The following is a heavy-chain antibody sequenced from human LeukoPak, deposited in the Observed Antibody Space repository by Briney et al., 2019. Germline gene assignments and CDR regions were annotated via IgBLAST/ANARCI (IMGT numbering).Heavy chain of an antibody. CDR1: GYTFTSYA. J-gene: IGHJ4*02. CDR3: ARTPYYYDSSGYRDY. D-gene: IGHD3-22*01. V-gene: IGHV7-4-1*02. CDR2: INTNTGNP. Sequence: GASVKVSCKASGYTFTSYAMNWVRQAPGQGLERMGWINTNTGNPTYAQGFTGRFVFSLDTSVSTAYLQISSLKAEDTAVYYCARTPYYYDSSGYRDYWGQGTLVTVSS.